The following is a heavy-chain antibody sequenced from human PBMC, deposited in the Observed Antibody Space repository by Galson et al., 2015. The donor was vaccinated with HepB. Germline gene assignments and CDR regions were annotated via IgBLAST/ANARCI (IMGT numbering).Heavy chain of an antibody. CDR3: AKDNESRGFDH. Sequence: SLRLSCAASGFTFSIYGMTWVRQAPGKGLEWVSTINDNGLKTCYADSVKGRFTISRDNSKSALFLQIDGLRVEDTAVYYCAKDNESRGFDHWGQGTLVTVSS. CDR1: GFTFSIYG. D-gene: IGHD2-8*01. CDR2: INDNGLKT. J-gene: IGHJ4*02. V-gene: IGHV3-23*01.